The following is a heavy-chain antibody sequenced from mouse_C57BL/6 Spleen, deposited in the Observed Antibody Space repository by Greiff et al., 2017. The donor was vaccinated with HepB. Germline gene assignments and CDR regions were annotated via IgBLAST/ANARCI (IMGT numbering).Heavy chain of an antibody. CDR1: GYTFTDHT. Sequence: VQLQQSDAELVKPGASVKISCKVSGYTFTDHTIHWMKQRPDQGLEWIGYIYPRDGSTKYNEKFKGKATLTADKSSSTAYMQLNCLTSEDSAVYCWARGDYYAAWFANWGQGTLVTVSA. J-gene: IGHJ3*01. CDR2: IYPRDGST. V-gene: IGHV1-78*01. D-gene: IGHD1-1*01. CDR3: ARGDYYAAWFAN.